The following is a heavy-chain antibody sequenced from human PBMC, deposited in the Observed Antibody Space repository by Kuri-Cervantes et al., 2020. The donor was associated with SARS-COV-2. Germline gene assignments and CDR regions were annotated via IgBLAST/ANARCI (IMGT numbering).Heavy chain of an antibody. D-gene: IGHD3-3*01. CDR2: ISSSSSTI. CDR1: GFTFSSYS. CDR3: ARGGTYYDFWSGIKIYEPRSNYFDY. V-gene: IGHV3-48*01. J-gene: IGHJ4*02. Sequence: GGSLRLSCAASGFTFSSYSRNWVRQAPGKGLEWVSYISSSSSTIYYADSVKGRFTISRDNAKNSLYLQMNSLRAEDTAVYYCARGGTYYDFWSGIKIYEPRSNYFDYWGQGTLVTVSS.